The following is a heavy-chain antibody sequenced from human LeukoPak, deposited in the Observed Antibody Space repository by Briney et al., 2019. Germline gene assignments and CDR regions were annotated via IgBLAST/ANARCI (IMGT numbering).Heavy chain of an antibody. CDR2: IYYSGNT. Sequence: SETLSLTCTVSGVSISSSNSYWGWIRQPPGKGLEWIGSIYYSGNTYYNASLKSQVSISIDTSKNQFSLRLTSVTAADTAVYYCARDKPQSYFDFWGQGTLVTVSS. CDR3: ARDKPQSYFDF. V-gene: IGHV4-39*02. J-gene: IGHJ4*02. CDR1: GVSISSSNSY.